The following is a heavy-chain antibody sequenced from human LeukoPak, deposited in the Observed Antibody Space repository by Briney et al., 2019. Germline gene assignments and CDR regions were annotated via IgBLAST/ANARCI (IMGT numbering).Heavy chain of an antibody. CDR3: AKDLSTTWYAGGFDY. CDR2: ISFSGSTP. J-gene: IGHJ4*02. V-gene: IGHV3-23*01. D-gene: IGHD6-13*01. Sequence: GGSLRLSCAASGFTFSSYAMSWVRQAPGKGLEWVSSISFSGSTPHYADSVKGRFTISRDNFKNTLYLQMHSLRAEDTATYYCAKDLSTTWYAGGFDYWGQGILVTVSS. CDR1: GFTFSSYA.